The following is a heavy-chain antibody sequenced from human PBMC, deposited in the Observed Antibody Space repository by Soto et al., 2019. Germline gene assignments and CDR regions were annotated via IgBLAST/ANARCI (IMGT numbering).Heavy chain of an antibody. Sequence: ASLKVSCKAIGYSFTSHYMHWVRQAPGQGLEWMGTIYPGGTNIAYAQKFQGRVTMTKDTSTTTVYMELNSLTSEDTAVYYCARDQCGHAVLWYFDPWCQETLLTISS. CDR3: ARDQCGHAVLWYFDP. CDR2: IYPGGTNI. V-gene: IGHV1-46*03. J-gene: IGHJ5*02. D-gene: IGHD6-13*01. CDR1: GYSFTSHY.